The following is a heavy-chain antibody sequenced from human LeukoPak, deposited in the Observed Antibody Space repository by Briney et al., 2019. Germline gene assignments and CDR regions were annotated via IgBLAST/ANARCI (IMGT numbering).Heavy chain of an antibody. CDR2: ISYDGSNK. CDR3: ARDGYRPKGGGFDY. CDR1: GFTFSSYA. V-gene: IGHV3-30-3*01. D-gene: IGHD5-24*01. J-gene: IGHJ4*02. Sequence: PGGSLRLSCAASGFTFSSYAMHWVRQAPGKGLEWVAVISYDGSNKYYADSVKGRFTISRDNSKNTLYLQMNSLRAEDTAVYYCARDGYRPKGGGFDYWGQGTLVTVSS.